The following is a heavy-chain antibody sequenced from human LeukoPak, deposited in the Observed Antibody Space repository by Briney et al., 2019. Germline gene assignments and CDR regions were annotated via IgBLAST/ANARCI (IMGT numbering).Heavy chain of an antibody. D-gene: IGHD6-19*01. CDR3: ARQDSSGWLFDY. CDR1: GGFFSGYY. V-gene: IGHV4-34*01. Sequence: SETLSLTCAVYGGFFSGYYWSWIRQPPGKGLEWIGEINHSGSTNYNPSLKSRVTISVDTSKNQFSLKLSSVTAADTAVYYCARQDSSGWLFDYWGQGTLVTVSS. CDR2: INHSGST. J-gene: IGHJ4*02.